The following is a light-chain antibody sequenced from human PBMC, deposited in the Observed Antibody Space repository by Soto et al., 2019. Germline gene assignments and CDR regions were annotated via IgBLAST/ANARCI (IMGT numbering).Light chain of an antibody. Sequence: SPDTKCVAKGKSVALGGRTSHSVNSHVAWYQQKPGQAPRLLPYGASTRATGIPVRFSGSGFGTEFTLTLSSLKGEDVAVYYCQHYYTAAGTFGEGTKVDI. CDR1: HSVNSH. CDR2: GAS. J-gene: IGKJ1*01. CDR3: QHYYTAAGT. V-gene: IGKV3-15*01.